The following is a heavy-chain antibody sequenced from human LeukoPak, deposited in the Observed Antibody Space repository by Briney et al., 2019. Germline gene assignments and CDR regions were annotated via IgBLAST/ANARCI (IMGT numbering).Heavy chain of an antibody. D-gene: IGHD2-2*01. Sequence: GGSLRLSCSASGFTFSTYGMHWVRQAPGKGLEWVALIWYDGSNKYYADSVKGRFTISRDNYKNTLYLQMNSLRAEDTAVYYCARDQGCTSTNCYSLFFHYWGQGTLVTVSS. J-gene: IGHJ4*02. V-gene: IGHV3-30*02. CDR1: GFTFSTYG. CDR3: ARDQGCTSTNCYSLFFHY. CDR2: IWYDGSNK.